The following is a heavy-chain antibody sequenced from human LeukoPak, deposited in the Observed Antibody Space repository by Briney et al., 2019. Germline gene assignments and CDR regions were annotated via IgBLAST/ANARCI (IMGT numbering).Heavy chain of an antibody. CDR2: INSDGSST. V-gene: IGHV3-74*01. D-gene: IGHD3-22*01. CDR3: ARGGNSGYPDY. J-gene: IGHJ4*02. Sequence: GGSLRLSCAASGFTFSSYWMHWVRQAPGKGLVWVSRINSDGSSTSYADSVKGRFTISRDNAKNTLYLQMNSLRAEDTAVYYCARGGNSGYPDYWGQGTLVTVSS. CDR1: GFTFSSYW.